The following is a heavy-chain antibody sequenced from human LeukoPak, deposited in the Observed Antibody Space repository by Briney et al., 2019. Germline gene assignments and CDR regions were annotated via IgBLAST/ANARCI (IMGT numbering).Heavy chain of an antibody. J-gene: IGHJ5*02. D-gene: IGHD3-10*01. CDR3: AREIDYGSGNSNWFDP. V-gene: IGHV4-4*02. CDR1: GGSISNTNW. Sequence: SGTLSLTCGVSGGSISNTNWWTWVRQPPGKGLEWIGEVNLQGSTNYNPSLKSRVAISVDKSENHISLKLTSVTAADTAVYYCAREIDYGSGNSNWFDPWGQGTLVTVPS. CDR2: VNLQGST.